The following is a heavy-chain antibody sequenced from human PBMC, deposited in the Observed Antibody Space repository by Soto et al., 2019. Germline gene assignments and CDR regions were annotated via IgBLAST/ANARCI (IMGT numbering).Heavy chain of an antibody. J-gene: IGHJ4*02. CDR1: GFTFSSYA. Sequence: PGGSLRLSCAASGFTFSSYAMHWVRQAPGKGLEWISYISSSGTGTYYADSVRGRFTMSRDNTKNSLSLQMYSLRAEDTAIYYYVRGLDEPLAADALREANWGQGAQVTVSS. D-gene: IGHD6-25*01. V-gene: IGHV3-48*03. CDR3: VRGLDEPLAADALREAN. CDR2: ISSSGTGT.